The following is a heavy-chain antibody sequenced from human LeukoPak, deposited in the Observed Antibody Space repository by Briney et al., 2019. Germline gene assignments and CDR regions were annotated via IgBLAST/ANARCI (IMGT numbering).Heavy chain of an antibody. Sequence: GGSLRLSCAASGFTVSSNYMSWVRQAPGKGLEWVSVIYSGGSTYYADSVKGRFTISRDNSKNTLYLQMNSLRAEDTAVYYCAKDGKKKRRTWDFDYWGRGTLVPVSS. CDR3: AKDGKKKRRTWDFDY. V-gene: IGHV3-53*05. D-gene: IGHD1-26*01. CDR2: IYSGGST. CDR1: GFTVSSNY. J-gene: IGHJ4*02.